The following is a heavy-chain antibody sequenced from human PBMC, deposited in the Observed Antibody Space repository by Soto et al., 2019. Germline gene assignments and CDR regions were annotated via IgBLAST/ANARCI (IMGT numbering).Heavy chain of an antibody. V-gene: IGHV3-23*01. CDR3: AKGVPGIAVAGTGYFQH. CDR1: GFTFSSYA. J-gene: IGHJ1*01. Sequence: PGGSLRLSCAASGFTFSSYAMSWVRQAPGKGLEWVSVISGSGGSTHYADSVKGRSTISRDNSKNTLYLQMNSLRAEDTAVYYCAKGVPGIAVAGTGYFQHWGQGTLVTVSS. CDR2: ISGSGGST. D-gene: IGHD6-19*01.